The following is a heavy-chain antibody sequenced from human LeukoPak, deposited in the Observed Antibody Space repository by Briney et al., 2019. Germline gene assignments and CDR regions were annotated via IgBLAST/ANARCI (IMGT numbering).Heavy chain of an antibody. CDR2: ISSSSSYI. V-gene: IGHV3-21*04. CDR3: ARGYSGYDWAHFDY. CDR1: GFTFSSYS. Sequence: GGSLRLSCAASGFTFSSYSMNWVRQAPGKGLEWVSSISSSSSYIYYADSVKGRFTISRDNAKNSLYLQMNSLRAEDTAVYYCARGYSGYDWAHFDYWGQGTLVTVSS. J-gene: IGHJ4*02. D-gene: IGHD5-12*01.